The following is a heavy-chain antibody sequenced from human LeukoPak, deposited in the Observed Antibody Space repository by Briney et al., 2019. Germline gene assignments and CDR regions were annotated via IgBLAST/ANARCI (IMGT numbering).Heavy chain of an antibody. J-gene: IGHJ4*02. Sequence: SETLSLTCTVSGGSISSSSYYWGWIRQPPGEGLEWIGSIYCSGSTYYNPSLKSRVTISVDTSKNQFSLKLSSVTAADTAVYYCARHIPSYDILTGYYMGGGVFDYWGQGTLVTVSS. V-gene: IGHV4-39*01. CDR2: IYCSGST. CDR3: ARHIPSYDILTGYYMGGGVFDY. D-gene: IGHD3-9*01. CDR1: GGSISSSSYY.